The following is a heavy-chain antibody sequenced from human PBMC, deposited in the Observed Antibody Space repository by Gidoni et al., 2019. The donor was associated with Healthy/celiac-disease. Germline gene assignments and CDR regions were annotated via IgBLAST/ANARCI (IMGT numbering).Heavy chain of an antibody. CDR2: ISGSGGST. Sequence: EVQLLESGGGLVQPGGSLRLSCAASGFTFSSYAMSWVRQAPGKGLEWVSAISGSGGSTYYADSVKGRFTISRDNSKNTLYLQMNSLRAEDTAVYYCAKDLRDSSGWYYGMDVWGQGTTVTVSS. V-gene: IGHV3-23*01. D-gene: IGHD3-22*01. CDR3: AKDLRDSSGWYYGMDV. CDR1: GFTFSSYA. J-gene: IGHJ6*02.